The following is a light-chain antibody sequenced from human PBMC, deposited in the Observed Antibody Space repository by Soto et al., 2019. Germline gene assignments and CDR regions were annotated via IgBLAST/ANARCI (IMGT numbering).Light chain of an antibody. CDR3: CSYTTSSTLYV. Sequence: QSALTQPASVSGSPGQSITISCTGTSSDVGGYNYVSWYQQHPGKAPKLMIYDVSNRPSGVSNRFSGSKSGNTASLTISGVQAEDEADYYCCSYTTSSTLYVFGTGTKLTVL. CDR1: SSDVGGYNY. CDR2: DVS. V-gene: IGLV2-14*01. J-gene: IGLJ1*01.